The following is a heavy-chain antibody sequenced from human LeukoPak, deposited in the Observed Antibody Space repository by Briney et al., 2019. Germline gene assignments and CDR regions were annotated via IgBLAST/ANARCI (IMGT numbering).Heavy chain of an antibody. CDR3: ARLSPPGRSSVKGKYFFDY. CDR1: GYSISSGYY. D-gene: IGHD6-6*01. Sequence: SETLSLTCTVSGYSISSGYYWGWIRQPPGKGLEWIGSIYHSGSTYYNPSLKSRVTISVDTSKNQFSLNLGSVTAADTAVYFCARLSPPGRSSVKGKYFFDYWGQGALVTVSS. V-gene: IGHV4-38-2*02. J-gene: IGHJ4*02. CDR2: IYHSGST.